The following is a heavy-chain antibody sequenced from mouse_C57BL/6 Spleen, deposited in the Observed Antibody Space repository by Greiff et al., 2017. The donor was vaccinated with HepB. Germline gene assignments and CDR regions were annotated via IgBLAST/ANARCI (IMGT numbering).Heavy chain of an antibody. J-gene: IGHJ2*01. CDR1: GYTFTSYW. D-gene: IGHD1-1*01. CDR2: IHPYDSDT. Sequence: QVQLKQPGAELVKPGASVKVSCKASGYTFTSYWMHWVKQRPGQGLEWIGRIHPYDSDTNYNQKFKGKATLTVDKSSSTAYMQLSSLTSEDSAVYYCAIQGLLRSFDYWGQGTTLTVSS. CDR3: AIQGLLRSFDY. V-gene: IGHV1-74*01.